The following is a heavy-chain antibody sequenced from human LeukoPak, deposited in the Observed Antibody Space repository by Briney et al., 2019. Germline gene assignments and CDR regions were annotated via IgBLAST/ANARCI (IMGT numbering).Heavy chain of an antibody. CDR3: ARHLEYISSWKGYYFDY. CDR2: LYYSGST. V-gene: IGHV4-39*01. Sequence: SETLSLTCTVSGGSISSNSHFWDWIRQSPGKGLEWIGTLYYSGSTYYSPSLKSRVTISVDTSKNQFSLKLSSVTAADTAVYYCARHLEYISSWKGYYFDYWGQGTLVTVSS. J-gene: IGHJ4*02. CDR1: GGSISSNSHF. D-gene: IGHD6-13*01.